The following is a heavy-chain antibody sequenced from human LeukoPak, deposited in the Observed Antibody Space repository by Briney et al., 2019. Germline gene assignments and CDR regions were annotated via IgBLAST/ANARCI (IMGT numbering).Heavy chain of an antibody. V-gene: IGHV5-51*01. CDR1: GYSLTSYW. J-gene: IGHJ4*02. CDR3: ARVPYYGSGSYGDY. CDR2: IYPGDSDT. Sequence: GESLKISCKASGYSLTSYWIGWVRQMPGKGLEWMGIIYPGDSDTRYSPSFQGQVTISADKSISAAYLQWSSLRASDTAMYYCARVPYYGSGSYGDYWGQGTLVTVSS. D-gene: IGHD3-10*01.